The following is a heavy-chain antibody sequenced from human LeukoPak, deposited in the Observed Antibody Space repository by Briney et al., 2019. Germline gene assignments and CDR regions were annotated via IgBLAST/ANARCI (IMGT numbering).Heavy chain of an antibody. CDR2: IYYSGST. D-gene: IGHD2-15*01. V-gene: IGHV4-34*01. J-gene: IGHJ1*01. CDR1: GGSFSGYY. CDR3: ATYCSGGSCYSEYFQH. Sequence: SETLSLTCAVYGGSFSGYYWSWIRQPPGKGLEWIGSIYYSGSTHYNPSLKSRATISVDTSKNQFSLKLSSVTAADTAVYYCATYCSGGSCYSEYFQHWGQGTLVTVSS.